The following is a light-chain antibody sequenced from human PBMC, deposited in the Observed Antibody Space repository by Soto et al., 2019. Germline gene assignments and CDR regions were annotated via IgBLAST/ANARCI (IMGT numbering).Light chain of an antibody. Sequence: DIQLTQSPSFLSASVRDRVTITCRAIQGISSYLAWYQQKPWKAPKLLIYAASTLQSGVPSRSSGSGSGTEFPLTISGLQAEDFVTYYYQQLNSYPRMYTFGQGTKLEIK. V-gene: IGKV1-9*01. CDR1: QGISSY. CDR3: QQLNSYPRMYT. J-gene: IGKJ2*01. CDR2: AAS.